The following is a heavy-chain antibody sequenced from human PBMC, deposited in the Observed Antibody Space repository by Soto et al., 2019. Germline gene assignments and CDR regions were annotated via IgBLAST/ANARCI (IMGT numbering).Heavy chain of an antibody. D-gene: IGHD4-17*01. Sequence: SETLSLTCAVYGGSSSGYYWSWIRQPPGKGLEWIGEINHSGSTNYNPSLKSRVTISVDTSKNQFSLKLSSVTAADTAVYYCARGRAAVTTGFDYWGQGTLVTVSS. J-gene: IGHJ4*02. CDR2: INHSGST. CDR1: GGSSSGYY. CDR3: ARGRAAVTTGFDY. V-gene: IGHV4-34*01.